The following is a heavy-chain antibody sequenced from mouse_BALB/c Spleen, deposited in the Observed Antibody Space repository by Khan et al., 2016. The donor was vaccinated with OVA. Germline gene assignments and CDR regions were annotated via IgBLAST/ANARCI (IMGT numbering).Heavy chain of an antibody. Sequence: EVQLQESGPGLVKPSQSLSLTCTVTGYSITSDYAWNWIRQFPGNKLEWMGYISYSGSTAYNPSLKSRISITRDTSKNQVFLQLNSVTTEDTATXYCASIILYYYGGNFEGYYFDYWGQGTTLTVSS. CDR2: ISYSGST. D-gene: IGHD1-1*02. CDR3: ASIILYYYGGNFEGYYFDY. CDR1: GYSITSDYA. V-gene: IGHV3-2*02. J-gene: IGHJ2*01.